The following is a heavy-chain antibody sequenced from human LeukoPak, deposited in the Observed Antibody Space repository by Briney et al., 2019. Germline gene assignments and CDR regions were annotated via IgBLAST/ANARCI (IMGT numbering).Heavy chain of an antibody. Sequence: GGSLRLSCAASGFTFSNYGMSWVRQASGKGLEWGSDISGSGDFTYYADSVKGRFTISRDKSKNTLYLQMNSLRAEGTAVYYCAKDGARDGYNYPDYWGQGTLVTVSS. V-gene: IGHV3-23*01. CDR1: GFTFSNYG. CDR2: ISGSGDFT. CDR3: AKDGARDGYNYPDY. J-gene: IGHJ4*02. D-gene: IGHD5-24*01.